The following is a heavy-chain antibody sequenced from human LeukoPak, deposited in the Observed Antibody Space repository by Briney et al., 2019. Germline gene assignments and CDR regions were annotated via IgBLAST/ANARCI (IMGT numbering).Heavy chain of an antibody. CDR3: TRGDNT. V-gene: IGHV4-61*02. CDR2: IYTSGNT. D-gene: IGHD2/OR15-2a*01. Sequence: SQTLSLTCTVSGGSISSGSSYWSWIRQPAGKGLEWIGRIYTSGNTNYKPSLQSRVTISVDTAKNQFSLKLSSVTAADTAVYYCTRGDNTWGQGTLVTVTS. J-gene: IGHJ5*02. CDR1: GGSISSGSSY.